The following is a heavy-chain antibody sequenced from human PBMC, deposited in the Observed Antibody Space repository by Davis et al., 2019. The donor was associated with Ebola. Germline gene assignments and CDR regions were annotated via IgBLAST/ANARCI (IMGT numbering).Heavy chain of an antibody. J-gene: IGHJ6*04. Sequence: GESLKISCAASGFTFSSYGMHWVRQAPGKGLEWVAVIWYDGSNKYYADSVKGRFTISRDNSKNTLYLQMNSLRAEDTAVYYCARLPLYYDFWSGHPGGYYGMDVWGKGTTVTVSS. CDR2: IWYDGSNK. CDR3: ARLPLYYDFWSGHPGGYYGMDV. CDR1: GFTFSSYG. V-gene: IGHV3-33*01. D-gene: IGHD3-3*01.